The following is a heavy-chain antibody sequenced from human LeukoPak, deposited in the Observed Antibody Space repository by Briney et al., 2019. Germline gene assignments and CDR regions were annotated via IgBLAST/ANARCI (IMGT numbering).Heavy chain of an antibody. Sequence: SETLSLTCTVSGNSISSGDYYWSWIRQPAGKGLEWIGRIYTSGSTTYNPSLKSRVTISVHTSKNQFSLKLTSVTAADTAIYYCARGGYYGLGNDFRFDPWGQGTLVTVSS. CDR1: GNSISSGDYY. CDR3: ARGGYYGLGNDFRFDP. J-gene: IGHJ5*02. CDR2: IYTSGST. D-gene: IGHD3-10*01. V-gene: IGHV4-61*02.